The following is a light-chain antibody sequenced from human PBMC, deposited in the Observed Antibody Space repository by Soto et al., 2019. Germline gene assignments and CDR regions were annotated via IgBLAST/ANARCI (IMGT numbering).Light chain of an antibody. Sequence: EIVLTQSPGTLSSSPGERATLSCRASQSIDNRYLAWYQHKPRQAPRLLIYATSSRATGIRDRFGGSGAGTHVTLTINRMEPEEFAVYYCQQYFPSSWAFGQGTKLDIK. CDR2: ATS. CDR3: QQYFPSSWA. CDR1: QSIDNRY. J-gene: IGKJ1*01. V-gene: IGKV3-20*01.